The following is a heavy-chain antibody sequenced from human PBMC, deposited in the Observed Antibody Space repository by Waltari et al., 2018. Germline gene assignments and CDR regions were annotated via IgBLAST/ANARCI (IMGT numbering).Heavy chain of an antibody. Sequence: EVQLVQSGAEVKKPEESLRISCEGSGYSFTSHWISGVRTMPGKGLEWVGRVDPSDSFRNYGPAFEGHVTISVDQSLRTAYLQWDSLKASDTAIYYCVRHRTTYPLEIDYWGQGTLVTVSS. J-gene: IGHJ4*02. V-gene: IGHV5-10-1*01. CDR3: VRHRTTYPLEIDY. CDR2: VDPSDSFR. CDR1: GYSFTSHW. D-gene: IGHD2-2*01.